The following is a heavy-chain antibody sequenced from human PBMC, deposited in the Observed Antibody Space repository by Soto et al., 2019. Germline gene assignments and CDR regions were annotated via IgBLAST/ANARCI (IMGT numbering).Heavy chain of an antibody. CDR2: INPSARSA. CDR1: GYTFTNYY. V-gene: IGHV1-46*04. Sequence: ASVKVSCTASGYTFTNYYLHWVRQAPGQGLEWVGMINPSARSASYAQKLRGRLTMDRDTSTTTVYMKLSSVTAADTAVYFCARGGGSTVDYWGQGTLVTVSS. CDR3: ARGGGSTVDY. D-gene: IGHD1-1*01. J-gene: IGHJ4*02.